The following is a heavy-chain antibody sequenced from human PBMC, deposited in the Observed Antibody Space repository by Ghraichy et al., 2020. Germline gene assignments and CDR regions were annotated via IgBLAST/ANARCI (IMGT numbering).Heavy chain of an antibody. J-gene: IGHJ4*02. V-gene: IGHV3-48*02. CDR3: ARDSYAYYDSSGPFDY. Sequence: GSLRLSCAASGFTFSSYSMNWVRQAPGKGLEWVSYISSSSSTIYYADSVKGRFTISRDNAKNSLYLQMNSLRDEDTAVYYCARDSYAYYDSSGPFDYWGQGTLVTVSS. CDR2: ISSSSSTI. CDR1: GFTFSSYS. D-gene: IGHD3-22*01.